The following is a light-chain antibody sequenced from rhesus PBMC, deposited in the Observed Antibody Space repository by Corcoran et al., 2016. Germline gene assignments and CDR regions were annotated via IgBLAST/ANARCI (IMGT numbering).Light chain of an antibody. CDR1: QSISSW. V-gene: IGKV1-22*01. CDR2: KAS. Sequence: DIQMTQSPSSLSASVGDTVTITCRASQSISSWLAWYQKNPGKAPKLLINKASNLQSGGPSRFSGSGFGTDFTLPISSLQSEDFATYYSQQYSSSPFTIGPGTKLDIK. J-gene: IGKJ3*01. CDR3: QQYSSSPFT.